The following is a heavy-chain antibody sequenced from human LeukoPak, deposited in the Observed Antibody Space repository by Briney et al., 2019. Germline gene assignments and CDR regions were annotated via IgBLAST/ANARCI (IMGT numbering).Heavy chain of an antibody. D-gene: IGHD3-22*01. CDR3: AKDGYDDSAYYSFFDY. CDR2: IKEDGSER. CDR1: AFTFSGHW. J-gene: IGHJ4*02. Sequence: GGSLRLSCEGSAFTFSGHWMSWVCQTPGKGLEWVASIKEDGSERQYVDSVKGRFSISRDNTKGSLFLQLNSLRAEDTAVYYCAKDGYDDSAYYSFFDYWGQGTLVTVSS. V-gene: IGHV3-7*03.